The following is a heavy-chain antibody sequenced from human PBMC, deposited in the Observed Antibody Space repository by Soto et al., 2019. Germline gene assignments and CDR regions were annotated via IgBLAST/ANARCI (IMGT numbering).Heavy chain of an antibody. V-gene: IGHV4-34*01. J-gene: IGHJ5*02. CDR2: INHSGST. CDR3: ARGGITIFGVS. CDR1: GGSFSGYY. D-gene: IGHD3-3*01. Sequence: SPTLSLTCAVYGGSFSGYYWSWIRQPPGKGLEWIGEINHSGSTNYNPSLKSRVTISVDTSKNQFSLKLSSVTAADTAVYYCARGGITIFGVSWGQGTLVTVSS.